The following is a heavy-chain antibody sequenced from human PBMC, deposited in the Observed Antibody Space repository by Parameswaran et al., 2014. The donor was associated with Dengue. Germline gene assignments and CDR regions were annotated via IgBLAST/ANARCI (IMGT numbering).Heavy chain of an antibody. CDR2: ISSSSSYI. V-gene: IGHV3-21*01. CDR3: ARDSGGPTYYYYYGMDV. Sequence: AGGPWRLSCAASGFTFSSYSMNWSARLQGRGVEWVSSISSSSSYIYYADSVKGRFTISRDNAKNSLYLQMNSLRAEDTAVYYCARDSGGPTYYYYYGMDVWGQGTTVTVSS. D-gene: IGHD3-10*01. J-gene: IGHJ6*02. CDR1: GFTFSSYS.